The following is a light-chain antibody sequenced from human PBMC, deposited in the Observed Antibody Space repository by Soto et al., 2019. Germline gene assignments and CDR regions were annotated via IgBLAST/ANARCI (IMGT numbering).Light chain of an antibody. J-gene: IGKJ1*01. CDR1: QSLNNN. V-gene: IGKV3-15*01. Sequence: IVLTQSPATLSVSPGERATLSCRATQSLNNNLAWYQQKPGQPPRLLIFAASARATGISAKFSGSGSGTDFTLTISSLQPEDFAVYYCQQHDDWPRTFGKGTKVGIK. CDR3: QQHDDWPRT. CDR2: AAS.